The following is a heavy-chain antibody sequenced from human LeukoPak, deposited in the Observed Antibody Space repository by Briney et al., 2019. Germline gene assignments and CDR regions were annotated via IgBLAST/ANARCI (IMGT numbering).Heavy chain of an antibody. CDR3: ARSRRYSSSSDY. Sequence: APVKVSCKASGYTFTSYDINWVRQATGQGLEWMGWMNPNSGNTGYAQKFQGRVTMTRNTSISTAYMELSSLRSEDTAVYYCARSRRYSSSSDYWGQGTLVTVSS. J-gene: IGHJ4*02. CDR2: MNPNSGNT. CDR1: GYTFTSYD. D-gene: IGHD6-6*01. V-gene: IGHV1-8*01.